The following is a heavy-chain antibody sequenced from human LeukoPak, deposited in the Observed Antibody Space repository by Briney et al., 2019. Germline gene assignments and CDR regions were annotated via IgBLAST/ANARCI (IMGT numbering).Heavy chain of an antibody. CDR1: GFTVSSNY. J-gene: IGHJ4*02. V-gene: IGHV3-53*01. D-gene: IGHD2-21*01. CDR2: IYSGGST. CDR3: ATLRLGYSFDY. Sequence: GGSLRLSCAASGFTVSSNYMSWVRQAPGEGLEWVSIIYSGGSTYYADSVNVRFAISRVNSKNTLYLQMNSLRAEDTAVYYCATLRLGYSFDYWGQGTLVTVSS.